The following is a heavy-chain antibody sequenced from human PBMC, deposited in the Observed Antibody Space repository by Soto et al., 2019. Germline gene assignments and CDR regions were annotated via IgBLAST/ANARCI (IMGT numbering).Heavy chain of an antibody. CDR2: INPSGGST. D-gene: IGHD1-26*01. CDR1: GYTFTSYY. CDR3: ASDRTTQSTNSGSSLYCYGMDV. V-gene: IGHV1-46*01. J-gene: IGHJ6*02. Sequence: ASVKVSCKASGYTFTSYYMHWVRQAPGQGLECMGIINPSGGSTSYAQTFQGRVTXTRDTSTSTVNMELSSLRSEXTSVYYCASDRTTQSTNSGSSLYCYGMDVGGQGTSVTVSS.